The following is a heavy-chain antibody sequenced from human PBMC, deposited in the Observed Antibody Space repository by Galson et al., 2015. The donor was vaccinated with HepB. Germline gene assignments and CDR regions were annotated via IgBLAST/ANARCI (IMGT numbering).Heavy chain of an antibody. CDR1: GFTFRNYA. Sequence: SLRLSCAASGFTFRNYAMSWVRQAPGKGLEWVAYIWFDGSNQFYADSVKGRFTVSRDNSNNMLYLQMNRLRAEDAGLYFCAKGYGLFDSWGQGILVTVSS. CDR3: AKGYGLFDS. D-gene: IGHD5-18*01. CDR2: IWFDGSNQ. V-gene: IGHV3-33*03. J-gene: IGHJ5*01.